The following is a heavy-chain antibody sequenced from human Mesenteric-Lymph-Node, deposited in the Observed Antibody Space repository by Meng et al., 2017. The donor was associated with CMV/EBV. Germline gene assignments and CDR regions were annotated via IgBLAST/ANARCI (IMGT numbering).Heavy chain of an antibody. CDR3: ARYNYDSSGYYFDS. D-gene: IGHD3-22*01. V-gene: IGHV3-30*02. CDR2: IRYDGSNK. CDR1: GFIFSSYD. J-gene: IGHJ4*02. Sequence: GESLKISCAASGFIFSSYDMHWVRQAPGKGLEWVAFIRYDGSNKYYADSVKGRFTISRDNSKNTLYLQMNSLRAEDTAVYFCARYNYDSSGYYFDSWGQGTLVTVSS.